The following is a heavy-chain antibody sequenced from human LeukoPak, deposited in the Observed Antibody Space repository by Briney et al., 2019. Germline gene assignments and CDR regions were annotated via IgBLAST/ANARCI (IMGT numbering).Heavy chain of an antibody. J-gene: IGHJ4*02. CDR1: GFTFSSYS. CDR3: ARGLYSSSWYDFDY. V-gene: IGHV3-21*01. Sequence: GGSLRLSCAASGFTFSSYSMNWVRQAPGKGLEWVSSISSSSSYIYYADSVKGRFTISRDNAKNSLYLQMNSLRAEDTAVYYCARGLYSSSWYDFDYWGQGILVSVSS. CDR2: ISSSSSYI. D-gene: IGHD6-13*01.